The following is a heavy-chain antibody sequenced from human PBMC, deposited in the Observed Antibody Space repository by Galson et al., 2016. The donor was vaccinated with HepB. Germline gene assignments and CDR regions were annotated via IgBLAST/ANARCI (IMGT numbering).Heavy chain of an antibody. CDR3: ARPYSGSNLGGFDN. CDR2: VYYSVSS. D-gene: IGHD1-26*01. Sequence: ETLSLTCTVSGDSISSNSYYWGWIRQPPGKGLEWIGSVYYSVSSYYNPSLESRVTIFIDTSKNQFSLKLTSVTAADTAVYYCARPYSGSNLGGFDNWGRGSLVTVSS. CDR1: GDSISSNSYY. J-gene: IGHJ4*02. V-gene: IGHV4-39*01.